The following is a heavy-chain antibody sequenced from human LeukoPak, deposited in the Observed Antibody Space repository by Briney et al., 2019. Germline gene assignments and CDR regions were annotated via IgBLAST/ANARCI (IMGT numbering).Heavy chain of an antibody. V-gene: IGHV4-34*01. CDR2: INHSGST. Sequence: PSETLSLTCAVYGGSFSGYYWSWIRQPPGKGLEWIGEINHSGSTNYNPSLKSRVTISVGTSKNQFSLKLSSVTAADTAVYYCARPRIVGAPGYFQHWGQGTLVTVSS. CDR1: GGSFSGYY. D-gene: IGHD1-26*01. J-gene: IGHJ1*01. CDR3: ARPRIVGAPGYFQH.